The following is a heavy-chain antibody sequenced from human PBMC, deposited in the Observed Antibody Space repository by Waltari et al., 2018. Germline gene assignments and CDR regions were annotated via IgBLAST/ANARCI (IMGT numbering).Heavy chain of an antibody. CDR3: ARLHGIAAALDY. J-gene: IGHJ4*02. Sequence: QVRLQESGPGLVKPSETLSLTCAVSGYSISSGYYWGWIRQPPGKGLEWIGSIYHSGSTYYNPSLKSRVTISVDTSKNQFSLKLSSVTAADTAVYYCARLHGIAAALDYWGQGTLVTVSS. CDR1: GYSISSGYY. D-gene: IGHD6-13*01. V-gene: IGHV4-38-2*01. CDR2: IYHSGST.